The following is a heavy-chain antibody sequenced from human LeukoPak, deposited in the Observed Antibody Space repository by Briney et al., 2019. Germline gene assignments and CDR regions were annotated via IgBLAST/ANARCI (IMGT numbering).Heavy chain of an antibody. CDR2: ISSSAITT. V-gene: IGHV3-23*01. CDR3: AKGERFWSSCPVDY. J-gene: IGHJ4*02. D-gene: IGHD3-3*01. CDR1: GFTFSDYA. Sequence: GGSLRLSCAASGFTFSDYAMSWVRQAPGKGLEWVSAISSSAITTYYADFVKGRFTISRDNSKNTLYLQMNSLRAEDTAVYYCAKGERFWSSCPVDYWGQGTLVTVSS.